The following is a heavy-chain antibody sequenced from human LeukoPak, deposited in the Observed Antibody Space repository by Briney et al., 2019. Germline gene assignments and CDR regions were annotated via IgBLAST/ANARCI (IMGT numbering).Heavy chain of an antibody. D-gene: IGHD3-3*01. CDR1: GYSISSASY. V-gene: IGHV4-38-2*01. J-gene: IGHJ4*02. CDR3: ARPISSQGYFGVVID. Sequence: PSETLSLTCAVSGYSISSASYWGWIRQPPGKGLEWIRNIYHSGSPYYNPSLKSRVTISVDTSKNQFSLKLSSVTAADTAVYYCARPISSQGYFGVVIDWGQGTLVTVSS. CDR2: IYHSGSP.